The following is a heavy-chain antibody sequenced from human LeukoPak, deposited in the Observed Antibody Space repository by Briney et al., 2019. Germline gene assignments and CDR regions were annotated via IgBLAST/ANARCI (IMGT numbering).Heavy chain of an antibody. CDR3: ARLEVYYYYGMDV. D-gene: IGHD5-24*01. CDR1: VFTFSSYG. J-gene: IGHJ6*02. V-gene: IGHV3-21*04. Sequence: GGALRLSCAASVFTFSSYGMHWVRQAPGKGLEWVSSISSSSSYIYYADSVKGRFTISRDNDKNSLYLQMNSLRAEDTAVYYCARLEVYYYYGMDVWGQGTTVTVSS. CDR2: ISSSSSYI.